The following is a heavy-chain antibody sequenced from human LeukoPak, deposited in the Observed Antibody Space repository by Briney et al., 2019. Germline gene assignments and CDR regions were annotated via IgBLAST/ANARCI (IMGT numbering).Heavy chain of an antibody. CDR1: GGSISSYS. D-gene: IGHD3-22*01. CDR2: IYTSGST. J-gene: IGHJ2*01. V-gene: IGHV4-4*07. Sequence: SETLSLICTVSGGSISSYSWSWIRQPAGKGLEWIGRIYTSGSTNYNPSLKSRVTISVDKSKNQFSLKLSSVTAADTAVYYCARKGATMIPWYFDLWGRGTLVTVSS. CDR3: ARKGATMIPWYFDL.